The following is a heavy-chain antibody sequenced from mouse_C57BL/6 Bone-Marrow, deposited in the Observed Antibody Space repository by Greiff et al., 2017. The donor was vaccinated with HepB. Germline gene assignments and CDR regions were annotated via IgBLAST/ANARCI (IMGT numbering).Heavy chain of an antibody. CDR3: ASLYYSNYLYY. D-gene: IGHD2-5*01. V-gene: IGHV5-6*02. CDR1: GFTFSSYG. J-gene: IGHJ2*01. Sequence: DVKLVESGGDLVKPGGSLKLSCAASGFTFSSYGMSWVRQTPDQRLEWVATISSGGSYPYYPDSVKGRFTISRDNAKNTLYLQMSSLKSEDTAMYYCASLYYSNYLYYWGQGTTLTVSS. CDR2: ISSGGSYP.